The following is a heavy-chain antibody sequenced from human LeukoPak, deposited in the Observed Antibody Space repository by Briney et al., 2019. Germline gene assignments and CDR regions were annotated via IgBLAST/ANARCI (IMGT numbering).Heavy chain of an antibody. CDR3: ARDLWGNSGRY. CDR2: IKQDGNEK. CDR1: GFTFSTYW. D-gene: IGHD4-23*01. J-gene: IGHJ4*02. Sequence: GGSLRLSCAASGFTFSTYWMSWARQAPGKGLEWVANIKQDGNEKYYLDSVKGRFTISRDNANDSVYLQMNSLRAEDTAVYYCARDLWGNSGRYWGQGTLVTVSS. V-gene: IGHV3-7*01.